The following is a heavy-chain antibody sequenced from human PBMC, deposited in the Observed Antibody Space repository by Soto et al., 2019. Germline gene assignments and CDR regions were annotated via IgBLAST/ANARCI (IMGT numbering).Heavy chain of an antibody. CDR1: GFTFSSYS. CDR2: ISSSSSYI. J-gene: IGHJ6*02. CDR3: ARDHGHDYVWGSYRYTDYYYGMDV. V-gene: IGHV3-21*01. D-gene: IGHD3-16*02. Sequence: EVQLVESGGGLVKPGGSLRLSCAASGFTFSSYSMNWVRQAPGKGLGWVSSISSSSSYIYYADSVKGRFTISRDNAKNSLYLQMNSLRAEDTAVYYCARDHGHDYVWGSYRYTDYYYGMDVWGQGTTVTVSS.